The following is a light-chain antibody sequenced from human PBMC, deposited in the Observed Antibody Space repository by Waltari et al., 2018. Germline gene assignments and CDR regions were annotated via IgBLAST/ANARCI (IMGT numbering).Light chain of an antibody. Sequence: DIQMTQSQSFVSASVGDRVTISCRASQGISGALALYQQKPGKAPNLLIYVASSLQSAVSSRFSASGSATDFTLTISSLLPEDFATYYCQQVHSFPLTFGGGTKVEIK. V-gene: IGKV1-12*01. J-gene: IGKJ4*01. CDR1: QGISGA. CDR3: QQVHSFPLT. CDR2: VAS.